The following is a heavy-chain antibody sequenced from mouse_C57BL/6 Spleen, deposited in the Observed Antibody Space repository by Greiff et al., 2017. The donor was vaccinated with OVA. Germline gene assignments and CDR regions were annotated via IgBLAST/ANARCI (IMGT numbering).Heavy chain of an antibody. CDR3: ARESNYEGAWFAY. J-gene: IGHJ3*01. D-gene: IGHD2-5*01. CDR1: GYSITSGYD. Sequence: EVQGVESGPGMVKPSQSLSLTCTVTGYSITSGYDWHWIRHFPGNKLEWMGYISYSGSTNYNPSLKSRISITHDTSKNHFFLKLNSVTTEDTATYYCARESNYEGAWFAYWGQGTLVTVSA. CDR2: ISYSGST. V-gene: IGHV3-1*01.